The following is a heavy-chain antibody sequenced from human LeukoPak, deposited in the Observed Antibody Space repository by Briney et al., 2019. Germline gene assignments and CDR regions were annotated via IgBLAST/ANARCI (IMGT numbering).Heavy chain of an antibody. CDR1: GGSISSYY. J-gene: IGHJ4*02. Sequence: PSETLSLTCTVSGGSISSYYWSWIRQPPGKGLEWIGYIYYSGSTNYNPSLKSRVTISVDTSKNQFSLKLSSVTAADTAVYYCARAGFSAHFDYWGQRTLVTVSS. CDR3: ARAGFSAHFDY. CDR2: IYYSGST. V-gene: IGHV4-59*01. D-gene: IGHD3-3*01.